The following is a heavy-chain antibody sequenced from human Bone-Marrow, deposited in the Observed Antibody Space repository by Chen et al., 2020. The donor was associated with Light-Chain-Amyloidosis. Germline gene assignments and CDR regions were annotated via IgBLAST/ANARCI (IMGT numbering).Heavy chain of an antibody. J-gene: IGHJ3*02. CDR3: AKDISYDDILPGYPADAFDI. D-gene: IGHD3-9*01. CDR1: GFACSSYA. V-gene: IGHV3-23*04. Sequence: EVQLVESGGGLLQRGGSLRISCAASGFACSSYAMSWVRQAPGKGLEWVSTISGSGGSRYYGDSVKGRLTISRDNSKNALLLQMNSLRAEDTAVYYCAKDISYDDILPGYPADAFDIWGQGTMVTVSS. CDR2: ISGSGGSR.